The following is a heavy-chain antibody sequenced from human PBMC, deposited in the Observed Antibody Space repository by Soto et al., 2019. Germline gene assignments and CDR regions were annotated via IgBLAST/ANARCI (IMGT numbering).Heavy chain of an antibody. CDR2: IYYSGST. Sequence: PSETLSLTCTVSGGSVSSGSYYWSWIRQPPGKGLEWIGYIYYSGSTNYNPSLKSRVTISVDTSKNQFSLKLSSVTAADTAVYYCASASIAAAGTGGYFDYWDQGTLVTVSS. V-gene: IGHV4-61*01. J-gene: IGHJ4*02. CDR1: GGSVSSGSYY. D-gene: IGHD6-13*01. CDR3: ASASIAAAGTGGYFDY.